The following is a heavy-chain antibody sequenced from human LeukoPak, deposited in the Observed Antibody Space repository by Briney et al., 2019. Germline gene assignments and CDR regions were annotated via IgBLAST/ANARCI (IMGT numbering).Heavy chain of an antibody. Sequence: GGSLRLSCAASGFTFSSYSMNWVRQAPGKGLEWVSYISASSTTIYYADSVKGRFTISRDNAKNSLFLQMNSLKDEGTAVYYCARSYGYFDYWGQGTLVTVSS. J-gene: IGHJ4*02. V-gene: IGHV3-48*02. D-gene: IGHD3-10*01. CDR1: GFTFSSYS. CDR2: ISASSTTI. CDR3: ARSYGYFDY.